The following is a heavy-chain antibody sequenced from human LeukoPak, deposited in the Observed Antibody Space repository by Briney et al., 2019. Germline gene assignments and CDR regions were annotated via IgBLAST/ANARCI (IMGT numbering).Heavy chain of an antibody. Sequence: GGSLRLSCAASGFTFNSYWMHWVRQAPGKGLEWVAVISYDGSNKYYADSVKGRFTISRDNSKNTLYLQMNSLRAEDTAVYYCAKDLVGNYYDSSVIDYWGQGTLVTVSS. CDR3: AKDLVGNYYDSSVIDY. J-gene: IGHJ4*02. CDR1: GFTFNSYW. D-gene: IGHD3-22*01. CDR2: ISYDGSNK. V-gene: IGHV3-30*18.